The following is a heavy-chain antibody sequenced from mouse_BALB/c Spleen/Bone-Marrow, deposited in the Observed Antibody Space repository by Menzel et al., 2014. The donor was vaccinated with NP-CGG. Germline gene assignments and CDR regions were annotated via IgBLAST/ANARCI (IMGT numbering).Heavy chain of an antibody. J-gene: IGHJ2*01. V-gene: IGHV1-69*02. Sequence: VQLQQSGAEHVKPGASVKLSCKASGYTFTSYWMHWVKQRPGQGLEWIGEIDPSDSYTNYNQKFKGKATLTVDKSSSTAYMQLSSLTSEDSAVYYCAPRLDYWGQGTTLTVSS. CDR2: IDPSDSYT. CDR3: APRLDY. CDR1: GYTFTSYW.